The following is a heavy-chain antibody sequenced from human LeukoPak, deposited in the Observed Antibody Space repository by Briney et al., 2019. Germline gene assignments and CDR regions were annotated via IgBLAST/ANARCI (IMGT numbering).Heavy chain of an antibody. V-gene: IGHV3-53*01. CDR3: ARVAVAQRGFDY. CDR2: IHTDGST. J-gene: IGHJ4*02. Sequence: GGSLRLSCAASGFNVSRNYMSWVRQAPGKGLEWVSVIHTDGSTYYADSVKGRFTISRDNSKNTLYVQMKSLRAEDTAVYYCARVAVAQRGFDYWGQGTLVTVSS. D-gene: IGHD6-19*01. CDR1: GFNVSRNY.